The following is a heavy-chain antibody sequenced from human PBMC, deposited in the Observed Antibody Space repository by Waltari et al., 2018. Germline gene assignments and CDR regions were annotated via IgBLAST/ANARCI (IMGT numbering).Heavy chain of an antibody. V-gene: IGHV3-11*01. CDR2: ISSSGATT. J-gene: IGHJ6*02. Sequence: QVQLAESGGGLVKPGGSLRLPCSGSGFPFGDYYMGWIRQAPGKGLEWVSFISSSGATTYYADSVKDRFTISRDNSNNSVSLQMHSLRVEDTALYYCARPQRGYYGMDVWGQGTTVTVAS. CDR1: GFPFGDYY. CDR3: ARPQRGYYGMDV.